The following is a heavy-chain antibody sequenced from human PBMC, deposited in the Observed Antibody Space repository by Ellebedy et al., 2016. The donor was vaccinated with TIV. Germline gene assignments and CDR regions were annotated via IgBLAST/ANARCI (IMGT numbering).Heavy chain of an antibody. Sequence: ASVKVSCKASGYTFTAYHIHWVRQAPGQGLEWMGWINPNSGGTNYAQKFQGRVAMTEDTSTDTAYMELSSLRSEDTAVYYCARSRRFLEWLPRIRERDYYYGMDVWGQGTTVTVSS. J-gene: IGHJ6*02. D-gene: IGHD3-3*01. CDR1: GYTFTAYH. CDR2: INPNSGGT. V-gene: IGHV1-2*02. CDR3: ARSRRFLEWLPRIRERDYYYGMDV.